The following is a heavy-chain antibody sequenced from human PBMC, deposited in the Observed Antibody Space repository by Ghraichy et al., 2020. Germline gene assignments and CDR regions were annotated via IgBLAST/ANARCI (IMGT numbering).Heavy chain of an antibody. CDR3: ARRLKQQLAYFDY. CDR1: GGSISSSSYY. CDR2: IYYSGST. J-gene: IGHJ4*02. D-gene: IGHD6-13*01. Sequence: SETLSLTCTVSGGSISSSSYYWGWIRQPPGKGLDWIGSIYYSGSTYYNPSLKSRVTISVDTSKNQFSLKLSSVTAADTAVYYCARRLKQQLAYFDYWGQGTLVTVSS. V-gene: IGHV4-39*01.